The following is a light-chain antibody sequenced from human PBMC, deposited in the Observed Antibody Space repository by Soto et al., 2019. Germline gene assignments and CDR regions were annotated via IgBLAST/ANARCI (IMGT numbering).Light chain of an antibody. CDR1: QSILNRSNNKNY. V-gene: IGKV4-1*01. Sequence: DIVMTQSPDSLAVSLGERATINCKSSQSILNRSNNKNYLTWYQQKPGQPPKLLIYWASTRESGVPDRFSGSGSGTDFTLTISSLQAEDVAVYYCQQYYKSKWTFGQGTKVEFK. J-gene: IGKJ1*01. CDR2: WAS. CDR3: QQYYKSKWT.